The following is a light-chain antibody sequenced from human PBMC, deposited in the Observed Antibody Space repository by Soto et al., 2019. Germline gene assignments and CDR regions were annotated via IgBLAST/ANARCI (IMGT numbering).Light chain of an antibody. CDR3: AAWDDDLHVWL. CDR2: SSN. Sequence: QSVLTQPPSVSATPGQGVTLSCSGGDSNIGSTAVNWYQQHPGTAPKLIIYSSNQRPSGVPDRISGSKSGTSASLAISGLQSEDEADYYCAAWDDDLHVWLFGGGTKLTVL. V-gene: IGLV1-44*01. J-gene: IGLJ3*02. CDR1: DSNIGSTA.